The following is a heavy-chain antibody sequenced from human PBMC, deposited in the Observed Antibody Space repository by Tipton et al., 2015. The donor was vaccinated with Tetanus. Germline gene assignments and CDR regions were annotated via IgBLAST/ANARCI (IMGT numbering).Heavy chain of an antibody. CDR2: TYYSGST. V-gene: IGHV4-39*01. J-gene: IGHJ4*02. CDR1: GGSISSNTYY. Sequence: TLSLTCTVSGGSISSNTYYWGWIRQPPGKGLEWIGSTYYSGSTYYNPSLNSRVTISVDTSKNQFSLKLNSVTAADTAVYYCARRQTYCTNGFCPFENWGQGTLVTVSS. D-gene: IGHD2-8*01. CDR3: ARRQTYCTNGFCPFEN.